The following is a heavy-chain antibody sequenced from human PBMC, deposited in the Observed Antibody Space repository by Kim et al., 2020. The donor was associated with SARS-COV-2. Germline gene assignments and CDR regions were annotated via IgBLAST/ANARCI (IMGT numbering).Heavy chain of an antibody. D-gene: IGHD6-25*01. CDR2: EK. V-gene: IGHV3-7*01. J-gene: IGHJ4*02. CDR3: ARDRLGSGDY. Sequence: EKYYVDSVKGRFTISRDNAKNSLYLQMNSLRAEDTAVYYFARDRLGSGDYWGQGTLVTVSS.